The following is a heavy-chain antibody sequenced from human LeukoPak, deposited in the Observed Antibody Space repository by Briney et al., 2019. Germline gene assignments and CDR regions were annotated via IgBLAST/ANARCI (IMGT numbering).Heavy chain of an antibody. D-gene: IGHD1-26*01. CDR1: GFTFSSYE. J-gene: IGHJ4*02. CDR3: ASDSGSYSESDYFDY. Sequence: GGSLRLSCAASGFTFSSYEMNWVRQAPGKGLEWVSYISSSGSTIYYADSVKGRFTISRDNAKNSLYLQMNSLRAEDTAVYYCASDSGSYSESDYFDYWGQGTLVTVSS. V-gene: IGHV3-48*03. CDR2: ISSSGSTI.